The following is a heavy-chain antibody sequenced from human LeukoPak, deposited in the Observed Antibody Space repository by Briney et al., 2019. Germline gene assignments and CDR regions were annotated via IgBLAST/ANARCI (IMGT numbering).Heavy chain of an antibody. J-gene: IGHJ6*03. Sequence: MASETLSLTCAVYGGSFSGYYWSWIRQPPGKGLEWIGEINHSGSTNYNPSLKSRVTISVDTSKNQFSLKLNSVTAADTAVYYCARAVQLERPPPLIDYYYMDVWGKGTTVTVSS. CDR3: ARAVQLERPPPLIDYYYMDV. D-gene: IGHD1-1*01. CDR1: GGSFSGYY. V-gene: IGHV4-34*01. CDR2: INHSGST.